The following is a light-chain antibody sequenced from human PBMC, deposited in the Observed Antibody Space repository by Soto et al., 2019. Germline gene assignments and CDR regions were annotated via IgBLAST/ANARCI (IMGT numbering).Light chain of an antibody. CDR1: NSNIGAGYD. CDR3: QSYDSSLSGKV. J-gene: IGLJ1*01. V-gene: IGLV1-40*01. CDR2: GNS. Sequence: QSVLTQPTSVSGAPGQRVTISCTGSNSNIGAGYDVHWYQQLPGTAPKLLIYGNSNRPSGVPDRFSGSKSGTSASLAITGLQAEDEADYYCQSYDSSLSGKVFGTGTKVTVL.